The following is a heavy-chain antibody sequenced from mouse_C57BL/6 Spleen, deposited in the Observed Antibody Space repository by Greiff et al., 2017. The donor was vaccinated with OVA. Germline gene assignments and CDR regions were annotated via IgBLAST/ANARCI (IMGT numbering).Heavy chain of an antibody. V-gene: IGHV1-7*01. D-gene: IGHD1-1*01. CDR3: ARGDYGSSSYYYAMDY. J-gene: IGHJ4*01. CDR2: INPSSGYT. Sequence: QVQLQQSGAELAKPGASVKLSCKASGYTFTSYWMHWVKQRPGQGLEWIGYINPSSGYTKYNQKFKDKATLTADKSSSTAYMQLSCLTYEDSSVYFCARGDYGSSSYYYAMDYWGQGTSVTVSS. CDR1: GYTFTSYW.